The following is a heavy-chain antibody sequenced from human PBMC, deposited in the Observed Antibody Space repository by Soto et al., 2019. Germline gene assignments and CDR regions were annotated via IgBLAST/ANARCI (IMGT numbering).Heavy chain of an antibody. Sequence: SETLSLTCTVSGGSISSSRCHWGWIRQPPGKGLEWIASIKYSGTTFYNPSLKSRVTLSVDTSKNQFALKLSSVTAAETAVYYCASSSFLRSGDLFHGLDVWGQGTTVT. V-gene: IGHV4-39*01. D-gene: IGHD3-10*01. J-gene: IGHJ6*02. CDR3: ASSSFLRSGDLFHGLDV. CDR1: GGSISSSRCH. CDR2: IKYSGTT.